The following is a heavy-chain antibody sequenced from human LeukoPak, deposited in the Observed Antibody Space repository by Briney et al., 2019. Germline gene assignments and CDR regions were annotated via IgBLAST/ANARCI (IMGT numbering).Heavy chain of an antibody. V-gene: IGHV4-39*01. CDR3: ARRWGNIVGVTYEY. CDR2: IYYTGST. D-gene: IGHD3-16*01. Sequence: SETLSLTCTTSGSSITSVSHYWGWIRQPPGKGLEWIGDIYYTGSTYYSPSLGSRVTMSVHTSENQFSLRLNSVTAVDTAVYYCARRWGNIVGVTYEYWGQGTLVTVSS. CDR1: GSSITSVSHY. J-gene: IGHJ4*02.